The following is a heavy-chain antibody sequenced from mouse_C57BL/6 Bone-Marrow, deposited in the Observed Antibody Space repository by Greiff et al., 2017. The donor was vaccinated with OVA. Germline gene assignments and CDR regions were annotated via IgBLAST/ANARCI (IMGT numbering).Heavy chain of an antibody. Sequence: QVQLKQPGAELVKPGASVKLSCKASGYTFTSYWMHWVKQRPGRGLEWIGRIDPNSGGTKYNEKFKSKATLTVDKPSSTAYMQLSSLTSEDSAVYYCARWGKLNWYFDVWGTGTTVTVSS. CDR1: GYTFTSYW. J-gene: IGHJ1*03. V-gene: IGHV1-72*01. CDR3: ARWGKLNWYFDV. D-gene: IGHD4-1*01. CDR2: IDPNSGGT.